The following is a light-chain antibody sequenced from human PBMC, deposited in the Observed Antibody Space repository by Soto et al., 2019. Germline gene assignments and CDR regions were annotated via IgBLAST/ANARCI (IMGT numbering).Light chain of an antibody. Sequence: SALTQPASVSGPPGQSITISCTGTGSDIGAYNTVAWYQQHPRRVPKLMIYEVTNRPSEISNCFSGSKSGNTVSLTISGLEGEDEGDDYCSSYTRGNTYVLGTGIKVT. CDR3: SSYTRGNTYV. CDR1: GSDIGAYNT. J-gene: IGLJ1*01. CDR2: EVT. V-gene: IGLV2-14*03.